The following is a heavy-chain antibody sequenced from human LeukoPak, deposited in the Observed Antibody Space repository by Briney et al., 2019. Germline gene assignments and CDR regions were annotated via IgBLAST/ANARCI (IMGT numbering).Heavy chain of an antibody. D-gene: IGHD5-18*01. Sequence: GRSLRLSCAASGFTFSSYSMNWVRQAPGKGLEWVSYISSSSSTIYYADSVKGRFTISRDNAKNSLYLQMNSLRAEDTAVYYCARGYSYGSQPGYFDYWGQGTLVTVSS. J-gene: IGHJ4*02. CDR2: ISSSSSTI. V-gene: IGHV3-48*01. CDR1: GFTFSSYS. CDR3: ARGYSYGSQPGYFDY.